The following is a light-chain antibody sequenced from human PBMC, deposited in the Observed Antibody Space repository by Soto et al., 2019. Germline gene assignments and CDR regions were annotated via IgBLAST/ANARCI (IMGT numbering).Light chain of an antibody. Sequence: DIVLTQSPATLSLSPGERATLSCRASQSVRSNYLAWYQQKPGEPPRFLIYDASNRATGIPDRFSGSGSGTDFTLTISRLEPEDFAVYYCQQYGSTPLTFGGGTKVDIK. CDR2: DAS. CDR3: QQYGSTPLT. J-gene: IGKJ4*01. V-gene: IGKV3-20*01. CDR1: QSVRSNY.